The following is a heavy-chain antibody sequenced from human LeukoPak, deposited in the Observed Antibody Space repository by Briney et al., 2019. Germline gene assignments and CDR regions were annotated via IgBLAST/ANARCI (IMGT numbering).Heavy chain of an antibody. Sequence: PGGSLRLSCAASGFTFSSYGMHWVRQAPGKGLEWVAVIWYDGSNKYYADSVKGRFTISRDNSKNTLYLQMNSLRAEDTAVYYCARVFKEGYCSGGSCYDPYYFDYWGQGTLVTVSS. J-gene: IGHJ4*02. V-gene: IGHV3-33*08. CDR2: IWYDGSNK. CDR1: GFTFSSYG. D-gene: IGHD2-15*01. CDR3: ARVFKEGYCSGGSCYDPYYFDY.